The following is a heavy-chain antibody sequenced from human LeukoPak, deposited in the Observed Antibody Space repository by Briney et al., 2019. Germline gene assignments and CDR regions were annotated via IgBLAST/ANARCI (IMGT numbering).Heavy chain of an antibody. Sequence: PGGSLRLSCAASGPTFRNAFMNWVRQAPGKGLEWVGRIESSTDGGTTDYAAPVKGRFTMSRDGSKNTLYLQMNNVKTEDTGVYYCTTSPGITVFGVVTDYWGQGTLVIVSS. D-gene: IGHD3-3*01. CDR2: IESSTDGGTT. V-gene: IGHV3-15*04. J-gene: IGHJ4*02. CDR1: GPTFRNAF. CDR3: TTSPGITVFGVVTDY.